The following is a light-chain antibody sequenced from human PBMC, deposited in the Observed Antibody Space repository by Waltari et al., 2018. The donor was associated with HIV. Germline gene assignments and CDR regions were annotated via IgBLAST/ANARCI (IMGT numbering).Light chain of an antibody. V-gene: IGLV2-14*03. J-gene: IGLJ3*02. CDR3: SSYTSSSRV. CDR2: DVS. CDR1: SSDVGGYNY. Sequence: SALTQPASVSGSPGQSITISCTGTSSDVGGYNYVSWYHQHPGKAPKLMIYDVSNLPSGVSNRFSGSKSGNTASLTISGLQAEDEADYYCSSYTSSSRVFGGGTKLTVL.